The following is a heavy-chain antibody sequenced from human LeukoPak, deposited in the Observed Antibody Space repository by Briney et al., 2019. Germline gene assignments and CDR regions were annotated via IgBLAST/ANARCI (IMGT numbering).Heavy chain of an antibody. CDR2: INHSGST. V-gene: IGHV4-34*01. D-gene: IGHD3-3*01. CDR1: GGSFSGYY. J-gene: IGHJ4*02. Sequence: SETLSLTCAVYGGSFSGYYWSWIRQPPGKGLEWIGEINHSGSTNYNPSLKSRVTISVDTSKNQFSLKLSSVTAADTAVYYCARGQPVKPNQPGQLCYDFWSGYYRVHYFDYWGQGTLVTVSS. CDR3: ARGQPVKPNQPGQLCYDFWSGYYRVHYFDY.